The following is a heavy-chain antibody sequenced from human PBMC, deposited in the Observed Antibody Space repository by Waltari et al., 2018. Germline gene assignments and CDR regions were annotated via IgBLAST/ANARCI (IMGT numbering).Heavy chain of an antibody. CDR1: GFTFRSYS. CDR2: ISSSSSTI. Sequence: EVQLVESGGGLVQPGGSLRLSCAASGFTFRSYSMNGVRQAPGKGLEWVSYISSSSSTIYYAYSVKGRLTISRDNAKNSLYLQMNSLRAEDTAVYYCACYSGSFDYWGQGTLVTVSS. CDR3: ACYSGSFDY. V-gene: IGHV3-48*01. J-gene: IGHJ4*02. D-gene: IGHD1-26*01.